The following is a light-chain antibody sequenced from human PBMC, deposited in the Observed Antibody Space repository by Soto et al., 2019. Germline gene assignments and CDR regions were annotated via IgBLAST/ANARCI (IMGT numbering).Light chain of an antibody. V-gene: IGKV3-11*01. Sequence: EIVLTQSPAILSVSPGERATLSCRASQSISRSLAWYQQKPGQAPRLLIYADSNRATGIPARFSGSGSGTDFTLTISSLEPEDFSVYYCQQRYNWPITFGQGTRLEIK. CDR3: QQRYNWPIT. J-gene: IGKJ5*01. CDR1: QSISRS. CDR2: ADS.